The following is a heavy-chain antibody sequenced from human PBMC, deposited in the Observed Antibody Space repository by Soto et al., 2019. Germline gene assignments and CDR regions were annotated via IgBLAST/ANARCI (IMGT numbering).Heavy chain of an antibody. V-gene: IGHV4-59*01. D-gene: IGHD3-22*01. CDR1: GDSISTFY. Sequence: SETLSLTCTVSGDSISTFYWGWMRQSPGKELEWIGYVYYTGGTNYNPSLKSRVTISVDRSKNQFSLKLTSANAADTAVYYCERGRTVRNYADDSSDYFYFFDYWGQGNQVTVSS. J-gene: IGHJ4*02. CDR2: VYYTGGT. CDR3: ERGRTVRNYADDSSDYFYFFDY.